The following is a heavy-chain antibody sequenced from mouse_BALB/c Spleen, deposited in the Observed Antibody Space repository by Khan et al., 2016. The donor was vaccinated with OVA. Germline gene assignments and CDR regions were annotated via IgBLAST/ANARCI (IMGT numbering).Heavy chain of an antibody. Sequence: EVQLQESGPELVKPGASVKISCKASGFSFTGYFMNWVMQSHGKSLEWLGRINPYNDDTFYTQKFKGKATLTVDTSSSTAHIELRRLASEDSAVYDCARWGLIRTLDYWGQGTTLTVSS. V-gene: IGHV1-20*02. D-gene: IGHD1-1*01. CDR3: ARWGLIRTLDY. J-gene: IGHJ2*01. CDR2: INPYNDDT. CDR1: GFSFTGYF.